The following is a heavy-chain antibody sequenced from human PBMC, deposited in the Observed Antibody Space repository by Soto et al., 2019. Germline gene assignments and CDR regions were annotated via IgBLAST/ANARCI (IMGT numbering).Heavy chain of an antibody. J-gene: IGHJ4*02. CDR2: IYTSGST. D-gene: IGHD3-22*01. CDR1: GGSISSYY. Sequence: PSETLSLTCTVSGGSISSYYWSWIRQPAGKGLEWIGRIYTSGSTNYNPSLKSRVTMSVDTSKNQFSLKLSSVTAADTAVYYCAREGTYYYDSSGYYYSSYFDYWGQGTLVTVPQ. CDR3: AREGTYYYDSSGYYYSSYFDY. V-gene: IGHV4-4*07.